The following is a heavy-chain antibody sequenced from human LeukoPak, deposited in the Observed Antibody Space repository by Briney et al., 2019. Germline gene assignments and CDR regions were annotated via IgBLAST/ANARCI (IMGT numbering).Heavy chain of an antibody. V-gene: IGHV1-69*06. J-gene: IGHJ2*01. CDR3: ARGASSSWNPTGLDWRPKVKWYLDL. CDR2: IIPIFGTA. CDR1: GGTFSSYA. D-gene: IGHD6-13*01. Sequence: ASVKVSCKASGGTFSSYAISWVRQAPGQGLEWMGGIIPIFGTANYAQKFQGRVTITADKSTSTAYMELSSLRSEDTAVYYCARGASSSWNPTGLDWRPKVKWYLDLWGRGTLVTVSS.